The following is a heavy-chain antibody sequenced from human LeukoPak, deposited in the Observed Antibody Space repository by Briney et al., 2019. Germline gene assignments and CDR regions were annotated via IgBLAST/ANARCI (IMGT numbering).Heavy chain of an antibody. CDR2: ISYDGSNK. CDR3: AKEVNTAMVYYFDY. CDR1: GFTFSSYG. D-gene: IGHD5-18*01. Sequence: GRSLRLSCAASGFTFSSYGMHWVRQAPGKGLEWVAVISYDGSNKYYADSVKGRFTISRDNSKNTLYLQMNSLRAEDTAVYYCAKEVNTAMVYYFDYWGQGTLVTVSS. J-gene: IGHJ4*02. V-gene: IGHV3-30*18.